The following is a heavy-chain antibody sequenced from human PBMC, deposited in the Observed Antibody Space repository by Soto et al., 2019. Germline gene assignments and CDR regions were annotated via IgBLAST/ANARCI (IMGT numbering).Heavy chain of an antibody. J-gene: IGHJ5*02. CDR1: GGSISSYY. CDR3: ARGGADCSSTSCYHNWFDP. D-gene: IGHD2-2*01. Sequence: SETLSLTCTVSGGSISSYYWSWIRQPPGKGLEWIGYIYYSGSTNYNPSLKSRVTISVDTSKNQFSLKLSSVTATDTAVYYCARGGADCSSTSCYHNWFDPWGQGTLVTVSS. V-gene: IGHV4-59*12. CDR2: IYYSGST.